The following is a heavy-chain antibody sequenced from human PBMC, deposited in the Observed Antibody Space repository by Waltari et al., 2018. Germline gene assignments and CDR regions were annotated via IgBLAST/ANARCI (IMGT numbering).Heavy chain of an antibody. CDR2: IYHRGST. J-gene: IGHJ4*02. D-gene: IGHD6-6*01. V-gene: IGHV4-38-2*01. Sequence: QVQLQESGPGLVKPSETLSLTCAVSGYSLSIGYYWGWIRQPPGTGLEWIGSIYHRGSTYYNPSLKSRVTISVDTSKNQFSLKLSSVTAADTAVYYCAGYSRSTPFDYWGQGTLVTVSS. CDR1: GYSLSIGYY. CDR3: AGYSRSTPFDY.